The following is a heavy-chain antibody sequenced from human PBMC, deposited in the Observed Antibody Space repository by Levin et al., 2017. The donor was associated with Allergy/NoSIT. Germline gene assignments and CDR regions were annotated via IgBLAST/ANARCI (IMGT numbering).Heavy chain of an antibody. V-gene: IGHV4-39*01. CDR3: ARLPKPLQLGHFDY. CDR2: IYYSGRT. J-gene: IGHJ4*02. Sequence: PSETLSLTCTVSGGSIRISSYYWGWIRQPPGKGLEWIGSIYYSGRTYYNPSLKSRVTISVDTSKNQFSLNLSSVTAADTAVYYCARLPKPLQLGHFDYWGQGTLVTVSS. D-gene: IGHD1-1*01. CDR1: GGSIRISSYY.